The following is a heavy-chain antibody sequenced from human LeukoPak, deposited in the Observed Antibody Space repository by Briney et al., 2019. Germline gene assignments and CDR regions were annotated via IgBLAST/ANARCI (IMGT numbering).Heavy chain of an antibody. V-gene: IGHV3-30*01. CDR1: GFTFSSYA. D-gene: IGHD3-3*01. Sequence: GRSLRLSCAASGFTFSSYAMHWVRQAPGKGLEWVAVISYDGSNKYYADSVKGRFTISRDNSKNTLYLQMNSLRAEDTAVYCCARGVEFDYWGQGTLVTVSS. CDR3: ARGVEFDY. J-gene: IGHJ4*02. CDR2: ISYDGSNK.